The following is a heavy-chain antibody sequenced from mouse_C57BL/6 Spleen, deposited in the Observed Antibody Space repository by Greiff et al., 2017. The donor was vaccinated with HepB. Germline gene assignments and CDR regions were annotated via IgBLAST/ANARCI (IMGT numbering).Heavy chain of an antibody. V-gene: IGHV5-12*01. CDR1: GFTFSDYY. CDR3: ARQGGTSYYAMDY. J-gene: IGHJ4*01. CDR2: ISNGGGST. D-gene: IGHD3-3*01. Sequence: EVQRVESGGGLVQPGGSLKLSCAASGFTFSDYYMYWVRQTPEKRLEWVAYISNGGGSTYYPDTVKGRFTISRDNAKNTLYLQMSRLKSEDTAMYYCARQGGTSYYAMDYWGQGTSVTVSS.